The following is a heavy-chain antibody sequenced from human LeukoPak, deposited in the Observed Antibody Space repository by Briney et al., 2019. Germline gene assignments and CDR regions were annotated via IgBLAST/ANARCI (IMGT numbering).Heavy chain of an antibody. V-gene: IGHV3-43*01. J-gene: IGHJ3*02. CDR1: GFTFDDYT. D-gene: IGHD3-10*01. CDR2: ISWDGGST. Sequence: GGSLRLSCAASGFTFDDYTMHWVRQAPGKGLEWVSLISWDGGSTYYADSVKGRFTTSRDNSKNSLYLQMNSLRTEDTALYYCARIGSGSYYKSAFDIWGQGTMVTV. CDR3: ARIGSGSYYKSAFDI.